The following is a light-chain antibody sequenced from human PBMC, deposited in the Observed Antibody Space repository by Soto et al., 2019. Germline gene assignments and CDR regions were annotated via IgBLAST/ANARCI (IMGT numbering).Light chain of an antibody. Sequence: EIVMTQSPATLFVSPGERATVSCRASQSVSSNLAWYQQKPGQAPRLLIYEASTRAADAPVRFSGSGYGRQFTLTIRSLQSEDFAVYFCHQYNDWPGGTFGQGTKVGIK. CDR2: EAS. CDR1: QSVSSN. CDR3: HQYNDWPGGT. J-gene: IGKJ1*01. V-gene: IGKV3-15*01.